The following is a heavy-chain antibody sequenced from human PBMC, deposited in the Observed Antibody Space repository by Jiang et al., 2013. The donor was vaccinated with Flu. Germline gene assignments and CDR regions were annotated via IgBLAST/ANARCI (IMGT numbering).Heavy chain of an antibody. CDR3: VRHLGVVNSDF. V-gene: IGHV4-59*08. CDR2: IYANGNT. J-gene: IGHJ4*02. Sequence: GLVKPSETLSLTCTVSGDSISSYYWSWVRQPPGKGLEWIGYIYANGNTNYNPSLESRVTISVDTSKKQFSLNLTSVTAADTAVYYCVRHLGVVNSDFWGQGSWSPSPQ. CDR1: GDSISSYY. D-gene: IGHD3-3*01.